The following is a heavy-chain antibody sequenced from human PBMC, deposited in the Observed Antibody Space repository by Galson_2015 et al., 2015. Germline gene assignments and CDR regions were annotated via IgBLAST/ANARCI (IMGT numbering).Heavy chain of an antibody. CDR2: IKEDGSEA. CDR1: GFTFSNFW. D-gene: IGHD2-15*01. V-gene: IGHV3-7*01. Sequence: SLRLSCAASGFTFSNFWMSWVRQAPGKGLEWVANIKEDGSEANYVDSVKGRFTISRDNAKNSLYLQTNSLRAEDTAIYYCATAVVASVWGQGTLVTVSS. J-gene: IGHJ1*01. CDR3: ATAVVASV.